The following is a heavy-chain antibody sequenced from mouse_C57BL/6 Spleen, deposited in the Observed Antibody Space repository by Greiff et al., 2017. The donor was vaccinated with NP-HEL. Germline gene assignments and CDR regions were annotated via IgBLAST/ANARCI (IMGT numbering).Heavy chain of an antibody. J-gene: IGHJ2*01. CDR3: ARWDSDYFDY. V-gene: IGHV1-82*01. D-gene: IGHD4-1*01. CDR1: GYAFSSSW. Sequence: VQLQQSGPELVKPGASVKISCKASGYAFSSSWMNWVKQRPGKGLEWIGRIYPGDGDTNYNGKFKGKATLTADKSSSTAYMQLSSLTSEDSAVYFCARWDSDYFDYWGRGTTLTVSS. CDR2: IYPGDGDT.